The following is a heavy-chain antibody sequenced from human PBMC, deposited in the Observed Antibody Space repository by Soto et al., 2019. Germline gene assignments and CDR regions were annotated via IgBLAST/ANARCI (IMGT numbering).Heavy chain of an antibody. CDR1: GGSFSGYY. J-gene: IGHJ4*02. CDR3: ARGLGAARHFDY. V-gene: IGHV4-34*01. CDR2: INHSGST. D-gene: IGHD6-6*01. Sequence: LSLTCAVYGGSFSGYYWSWIRQPPGKGLEWIGEINHSGSTNYNPSLKSRVTISVDTSKNQFSLKLSSVTAADTAVYYCARGLGAARHFDYWGQGTLVTVSS.